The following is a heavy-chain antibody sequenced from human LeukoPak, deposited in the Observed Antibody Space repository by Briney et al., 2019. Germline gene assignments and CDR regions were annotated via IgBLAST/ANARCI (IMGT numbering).Heavy chain of an antibody. CDR2: ISYDGSNK. CDR3: AKAAGQGSGSPPFDY. J-gene: IGHJ4*02. V-gene: IGHV3-30*18. CDR1: GFTFSSYG. Sequence: GGSLRLSCAASGFTFSSYGMHWVRQAPGKGLEWVAVISYDGSNKYYADSVKGRFTISRDNSKNTLYLQMNSLRAEDTAVYYCAKAAGQGSGSPPFDYWGQGTQVTVSS. D-gene: IGHD3-10*01.